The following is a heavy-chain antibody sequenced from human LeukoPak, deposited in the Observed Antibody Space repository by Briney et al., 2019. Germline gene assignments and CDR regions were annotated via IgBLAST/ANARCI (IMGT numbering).Heavy chain of an antibody. J-gene: IGHJ4*02. V-gene: IGHV4-31*03. CDR3: ARGREGDILTGYYD. CDR2: NYYSGST. Sequence: PSETLSLTCTVTGDSISNGDYYWSWIRQHPGKGLEWIGYNYYSGSTYYNSSLKSRVTISVDTSENQFSLKLSSVTAADTALYYCARGREGDILTGYYDWGQEALVTVSS. D-gene: IGHD3-9*01. CDR1: GDSISNGDYY.